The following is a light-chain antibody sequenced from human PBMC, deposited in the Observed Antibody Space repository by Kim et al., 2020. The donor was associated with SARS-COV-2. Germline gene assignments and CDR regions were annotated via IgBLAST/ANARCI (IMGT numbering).Light chain of an antibody. Sequence: GDRFTITCRASHDITNYLNWYQQKPGKAPKLLIYHASNLETGVPSRFSGSGSGTDFNLTISSLQPEDIATYYCQQYDKLSYTFGQGTKLEI. CDR1: HDITNY. V-gene: IGKV1-33*01. J-gene: IGKJ2*01. CDR3: QQYDKLSYT. CDR2: HAS.